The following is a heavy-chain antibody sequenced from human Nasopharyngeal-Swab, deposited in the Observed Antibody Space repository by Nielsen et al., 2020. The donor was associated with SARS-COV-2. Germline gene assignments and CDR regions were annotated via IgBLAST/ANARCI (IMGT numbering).Heavy chain of an antibody. CDR3: ARWSTISRFFDF. Sequence: SETLSLTCTVSGDSITNYHWSWIRQPPGKELEWIGNFYYSGSTNYSPSLKSRVTISADTSKNQFSLKLTTVTAADTAVYYCARWSTISRFFDFWGQGTQVTVSS. J-gene: IGHJ4*02. D-gene: IGHD1-26*01. CDR1: GDSITNYH. V-gene: IGHV4-59*01. CDR2: FYYSGST.